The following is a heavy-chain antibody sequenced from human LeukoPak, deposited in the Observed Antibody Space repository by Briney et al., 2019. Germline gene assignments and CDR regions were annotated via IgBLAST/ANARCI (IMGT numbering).Heavy chain of an antibody. CDR3: AKDRLVGASFLNY. D-gene: IGHD1-26*01. CDR1: GFTFSDYS. Sequence: GGSLRLSCAVSGFTFSDYSMNWVRQAPGKGLEWVSSISRSSSYIYYADSVKGRFSISRDNAKNSLFLQMNSLRAEDTAVYYCAKDRLVGASFLNYWGQGTLVTVSS. J-gene: IGHJ4*02. V-gene: IGHV3-21*04. CDR2: ISRSSSYI.